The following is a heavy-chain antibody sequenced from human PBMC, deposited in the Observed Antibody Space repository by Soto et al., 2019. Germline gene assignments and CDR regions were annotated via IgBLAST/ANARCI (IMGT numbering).Heavy chain of an antibody. V-gene: IGHV1-18*01. CDR2: ISAYNGNT. CDR3: ARDQSRFSEWLLWFHH. CDR1: GYTFTSYG. Sequence: ASVKVSCKASGYTFTSYGISWVRQAPGQGLEWMGWISAYNGNTNYAQKLQGRVTMTTDTSTSTAYMELRSLRSDDTAVYYCARDQSRFSEWLLWFHHWGQGTLVTVSS. D-gene: IGHD3-3*01. J-gene: IGHJ1*01.